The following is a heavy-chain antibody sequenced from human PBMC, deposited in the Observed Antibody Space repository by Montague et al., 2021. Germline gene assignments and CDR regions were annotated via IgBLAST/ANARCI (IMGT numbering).Heavy chain of an antibody. CDR3: AKDHDYYGSAHWRAIHYYGMDV. J-gene: IGHJ6*02. Sequence: SLRLSCAASGFTFRSYGMHWVRQAPGKGLEWMAVISYDGSNKYYADSVKGRFTISRDNSKNTLYLQMNSLRAEDTAVYYCAKDHDYYGSAHWRAIHYYGMDVWGQGTTVTVSS. CDR1: GFTFRSYG. CDR2: ISYDGSNK. V-gene: IGHV3-30*18. D-gene: IGHD3-10*01.